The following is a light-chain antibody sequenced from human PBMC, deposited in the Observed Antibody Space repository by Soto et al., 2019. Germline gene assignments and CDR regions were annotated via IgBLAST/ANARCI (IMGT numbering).Light chain of an antibody. J-gene: IGLJ3*02. CDR2: DVT. Sequence: QSALTQPRSVSGSPGQSVTISCTGTNSDVGAYNFVSWYQQHPGKAPKLIIYDVTKRPSGVPDRFSGSKSANTASLTISGLQADDEADYHCCSFAGSFPLFGGGTKLTVL. CDR1: NSDVGAYNF. CDR3: CSFAGSFPL. V-gene: IGLV2-11*01.